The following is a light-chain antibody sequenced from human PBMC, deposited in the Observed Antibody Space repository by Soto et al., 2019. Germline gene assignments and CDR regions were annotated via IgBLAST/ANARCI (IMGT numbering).Light chain of an antibody. CDR1: SSDIGTYNL. CDR3: CSYAGGSTLV. CDR2: EAT. J-gene: IGLJ3*02. V-gene: IGLV2-23*01. Sequence: QSVLTQPASVSGSPEQSITISCTGTSSDIGTYNLVSWYQHHPGNAPKLMIYEATNRPSGVSSRFSGSKSGNTASLTISGLQTEDEADYYCCSYAGGSTLVFGGGTKLTVL.